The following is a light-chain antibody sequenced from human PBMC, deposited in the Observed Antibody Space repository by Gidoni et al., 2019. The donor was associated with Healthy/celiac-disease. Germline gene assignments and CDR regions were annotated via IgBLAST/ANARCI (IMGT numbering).Light chain of an antibody. V-gene: IGKV3-20*01. J-gene: IGKJ1*01. Sequence: SALTQSPGTLSLSPEERATLSCRANQSVSSSYLAWYQQKPGQAPRLLIYGASSRATGIPDRFSGSGSVTDFTFTISRLEPEDFAVYYCQQYGSSPWTFGQGTKVEIK. CDR1: QSVSSSY. CDR3: QQYGSSPWT. CDR2: GAS.